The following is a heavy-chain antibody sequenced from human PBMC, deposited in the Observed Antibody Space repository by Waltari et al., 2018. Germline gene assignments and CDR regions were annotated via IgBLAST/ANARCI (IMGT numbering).Heavy chain of an antibody. CDR1: GFSFSNHW. CDR3: ATFNSRDAFDV. J-gene: IGHJ3*01. Sequence: EVQLGASGGGLVKPEGSLSPSCTDSGFSFSNHWLGLVRPALGKGREWVGRIKNKIDGGTTDYAAPVKGRFTISRDDSKNMLYLQMNSLKTEDTAVYYCATFNSRDAFDVWGQGTMVTVSS. V-gene: IGHV3-15*01. CDR2: IKNKIDGGTT.